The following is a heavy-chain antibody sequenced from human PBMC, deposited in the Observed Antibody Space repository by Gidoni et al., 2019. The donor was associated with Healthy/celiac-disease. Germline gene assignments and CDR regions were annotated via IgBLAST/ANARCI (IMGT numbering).Heavy chain of an antibody. CDR3: VKDGRKVRGFFDY. Sequence: EVQLVESGGGLVQPGGSLILSCSASGFHFSSYSMHWVRQAPGKGLEYVSAISSNGGSTYYADSVKGRFTISRDNSKNTLYLQMSSLRAEDTAVYYCVKDGRKVRGFFDYWGQGTLVTVSS. J-gene: IGHJ4*02. V-gene: IGHV3-64D*06. D-gene: IGHD3-10*01. CDR1: GFHFSSYS. CDR2: ISSNGGST.